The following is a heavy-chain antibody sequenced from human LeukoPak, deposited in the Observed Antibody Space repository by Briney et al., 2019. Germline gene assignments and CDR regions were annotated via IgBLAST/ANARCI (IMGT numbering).Heavy chain of an antibody. CDR1: GFSISNHW. Sequence: GGSLRLSCAASGFSISNHWMSWVRQAPGKGLEWVANIKQDGSEKYYVDSVKGRFTISRDNAKNSLYLQMNSLRAEDTAVYHCARDRGFDFDYWGQGTLVTVSS. V-gene: IGHV3-7*01. D-gene: IGHD3-22*01. J-gene: IGHJ4*02. CDR2: IKQDGSEK. CDR3: ARDRGFDFDY.